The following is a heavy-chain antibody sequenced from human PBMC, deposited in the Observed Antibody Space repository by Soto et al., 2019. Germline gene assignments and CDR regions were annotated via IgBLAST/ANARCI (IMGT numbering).Heavy chain of an antibody. CDR3: ARTDGSCSGGSCYSNGMDV. CDR1: GYSFTSDW. V-gene: IGHV5-10-1*01. D-gene: IGHD2-15*01. Sequence: GEALKISCKGSGYSFTSDWISWVGQRRGKGLEWRGRIDRSDSYTNYSPSFQGHVTISADKSISTAYLQWSSLKASDTAMYYCARTDGSCSGGSCYSNGMDVWGHGTTVTVTS. J-gene: IGHJ6*02. CDR2: IDRSDSYT.